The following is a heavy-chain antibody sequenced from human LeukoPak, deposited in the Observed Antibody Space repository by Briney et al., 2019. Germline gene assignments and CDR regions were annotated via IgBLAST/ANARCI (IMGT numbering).Heavy chain of an antibody. V-gene: IGHV1-2*02. CDR3: ARARPNYYDSSGYYPV. Sequence: ASVKVSCKASGYTFTGYYMHWVRQAPGQGLEWMGWINPNSGGTNYAQKFQGRVTMTRDTSISTAYMELSRLRSDDTAVYYCARARPNYYDSSGYYPVWGQGTLVTVSS. CDR1: GYTFTGYY. J-gene: IGHJ4*02. D-gene: IGHD3-22*01. CDR2: INPNSGGT.